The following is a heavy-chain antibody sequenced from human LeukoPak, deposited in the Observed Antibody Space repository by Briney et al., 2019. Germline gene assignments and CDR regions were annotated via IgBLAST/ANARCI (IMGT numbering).Heavy chain of an antibody. CDR1: GFTFSSYW. CDR3: AKCILTGYYKGYMDV. Sequence: GGSLRLSCAASGFTFSSYWMHWVRQAPGKGLVWVSRINSDGSSTSYADSVKGRFTISRDNSKNTLYLQMNSLRAEDTAVYSCAKCILTGYYKGYMDVWGKGTTVTISS. V-gene: IGHV3-74*01. D-gene: IGHD3-9*01. J-gene: IGHJ6*03. CDR2: INSDGSST.